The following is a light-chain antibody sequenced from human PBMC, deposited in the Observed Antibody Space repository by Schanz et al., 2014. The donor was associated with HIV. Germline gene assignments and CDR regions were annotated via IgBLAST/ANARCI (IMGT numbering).Light chain of an antibody. CDR3: CSYAGSYPPLYV. V-gene: IGLV2-23*02. J-gene: IGLJ1*01. Sequence: QSALTQPASVSGSPGQSITISCTGTSSDVGRYNLVSWYQQHPGKVPKLMIYEVTKWPSGVSDRFSGSKSGNTASLTISGLQAEDDADYYCCSYAGSYPPLYVFGTGTKLTVL. CDR2: EVT. CDR1: SSDVGRYNL.